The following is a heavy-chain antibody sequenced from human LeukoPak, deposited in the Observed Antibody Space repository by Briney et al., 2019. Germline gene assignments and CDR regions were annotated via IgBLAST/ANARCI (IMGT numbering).Heavy chain of an antibody. CDR2: IYTSGST. CDR3: AREGPVPKSLDS. J-gene: IGHJ4*02. Sequence: PSETLSLTCTVSGGSLSSGSYYWSWVRQPAGTGLEWIGRIYTSGSTNYNPSLKSRVTISVDTSKNQFSLRLSSVTAADTAVYYCAREGPVPKSLDSWGQGTLVTGSS. D-gene: IGHD2-2*01. V-gene: IGHV4-61*02. CDR1: GGSLSSGSYY.